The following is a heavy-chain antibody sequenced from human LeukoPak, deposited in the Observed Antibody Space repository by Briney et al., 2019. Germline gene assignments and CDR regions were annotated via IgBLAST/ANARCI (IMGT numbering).Heavy chain of an antibody. D-gene: IGHD5-12*01. CDR1: GGSINSNDYY. V-gene: IGHV4-39*01. CDR3: ARRRIVATLDY. J-gene: IGHJ4*02. CDR2: IYYSRPT. Sequence: SETLSLTCTVSGGSINSNDYYWAWLRPPPGKGLEWIGSIYYSRPTFYNPSLKSRVTISADSSKNQFSLNLNSVTAADTAVYYCARRRIVATLDYWGQGTLVTVSS.